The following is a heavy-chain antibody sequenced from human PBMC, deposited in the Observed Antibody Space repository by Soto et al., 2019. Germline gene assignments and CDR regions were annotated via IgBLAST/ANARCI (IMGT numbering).Heavy chain of an antibody. D-gene: IGHD5-12*01. J-gene: IGHJ4*02. CDR3: ARDRRGLQSKTFDY. V-gene: IGHV3-48*02. CDR1: GFTFSSYS. CDR2: ISSSSSTI. Sequence: PGGSLRLSCAASGFTFSSYSMNWVRQAPGKGLEWVSYISSSSSTIYYADSVKGRFTISRDNAKNSLYLQMNGLRDEDTAVYYCARDRRGLQSKTFDYWGQGTLVTVSS.